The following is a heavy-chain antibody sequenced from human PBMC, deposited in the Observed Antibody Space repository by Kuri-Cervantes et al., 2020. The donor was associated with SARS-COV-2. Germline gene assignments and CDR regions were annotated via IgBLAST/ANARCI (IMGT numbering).Heavy chain of an antibody. J-gene: IGHJ4*02. Sequence: GESLKISCAASGFTFSSYAMSWVRQAPGKGLEWVSSISNSGSYIYYADSVRGRLTISRDNAKNSLYLQMNSLRAEDTAVYYCARDCYDFNNGYYTGQFAYWGQGTLVTVSS. CDR3: ARDCYDFNNGYYTGQFAY. CDR1: GFTFSSYA. D-gene: IGHD3-3*01. CDR2: ISNSGSYI. V-gene: IGHV3-21*01.